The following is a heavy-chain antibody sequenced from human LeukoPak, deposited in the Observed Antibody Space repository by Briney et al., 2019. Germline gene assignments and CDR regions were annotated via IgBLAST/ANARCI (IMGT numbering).Heavy chain of an antibody. CDR1: GFTFSDYY. J-gene: IGHJ4*02. V-gene: IGHV3-11*03. Sequence: GGSLRLSCAASGFTFSDYYMSWIRQAPGKGLEWDSYISSSSSYTNYADSVKGRFTISRDNAKNSLYLQMNSLRAEDTAVYYCARTYYDSSGYSTYFDYWGQGTLVTVSS. D-gene: IGHD3-22*01. CDR3: ARTYYDSSGYSTYFDY. CDR2: ISSSSSYT.